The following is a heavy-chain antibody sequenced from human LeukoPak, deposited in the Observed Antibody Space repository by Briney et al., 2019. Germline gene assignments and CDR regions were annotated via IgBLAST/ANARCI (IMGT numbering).Heavy chain of an antibody. CDR2: ISYDGSNK. J-gene: IGHJ3*02. Sequence: PGGSLRLSCAASGFTFSSYGMHWVRQAPGKGLEWVAVISYDGSNKYYADSVKGRFTISRDNSKNTLYLQMTSLTAENTAVYYCAKDSPRYSSSPDAFDIWGQGTMVTVSS. CDR1: GFTFSSYG. CDR3: AKDSPRYSSSPDAFDI. D-gene: IGHD6-13*01. V-gene: IGHV3-33*05.